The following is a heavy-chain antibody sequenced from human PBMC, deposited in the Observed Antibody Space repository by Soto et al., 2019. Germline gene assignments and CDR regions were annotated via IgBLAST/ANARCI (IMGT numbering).Heavy chain of an antibody. D-gene: IGHD2-15*01. V-gene: IGHV3-48*01. J-gene: IGHJ6*02. CDR2: ISSSSSTI. CDR1: GFTFNSYS. Sequence: EVKLVESGGGLVQPGGSLRLSCAASGFTFNSYSMNWVRQAPGKGLEWVSYISSSSSTIYYADSVKGRFTISRDNAKNSLYLQMNSLRAEDTAVYYCARSAGGGMDVWGQGTTVTVSS. CDR3: ARSAGGGMDV.